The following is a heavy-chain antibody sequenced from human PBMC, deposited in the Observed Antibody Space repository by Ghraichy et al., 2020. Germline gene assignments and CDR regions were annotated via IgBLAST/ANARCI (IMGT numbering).Heavy chain of an antibody. Sequence: GGSLRLSCAASGFTFSSYAMSWVRQAPGKGLEWVSAISGSGGSTYYADSVKGRFTISRDNSKNTLYLQMNSLRAEDTAIYYCAKHGKYYYDSSGYYFFLDYWGQGTLVT. J-gene: IGHJ4*02. D-gene: IGHD3-22*01. CDR2: ISGSGGST. V-gene: IGHV3-23*01. CDR3: AKHGKYYYDSSGYYFFLDY. CDR1: GFTFSSYA.